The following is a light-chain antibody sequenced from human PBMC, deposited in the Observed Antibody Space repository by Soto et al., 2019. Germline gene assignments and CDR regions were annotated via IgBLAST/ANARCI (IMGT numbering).Light chain of an antibody. CDR3: QQYGSSPPT. J-gene: IGKJ2*01. Sequence: IVLTQSPGTLSLSPGERATLSCRASQSVSSSYLAWYQQKPGQAPRLLIYGASSRATGIPDRFSGSGSGTDFNLTISRLEPEDVAVYYCQQYGSSPPTFGQGTKLEIK. CDR1: QSVSSSY. CDR2: GAS. V-gene: IGKV3-20*01.